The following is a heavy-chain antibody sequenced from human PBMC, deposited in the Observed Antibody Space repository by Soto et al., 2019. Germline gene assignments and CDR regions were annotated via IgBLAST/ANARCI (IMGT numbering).Heavy chain of an antibody. J-gene: IGHJ5*02. CDR1: GFTFRSYD. CDR2: ISPDGRKL. V-gene: IGHV3-30*03. Sequence: GGSLRLSCAASGFTFRSYDMHWVRQAPGKGLEWVALISPDGRKLYYSNSVKGRFTISRDTSKDTLYLQMDSLTPEDTAVYYCARHPFRRSDTWRNNWLDPWGQGTLVTVSS. CDR3: ARHPFRRSDTWRNNWLDP.